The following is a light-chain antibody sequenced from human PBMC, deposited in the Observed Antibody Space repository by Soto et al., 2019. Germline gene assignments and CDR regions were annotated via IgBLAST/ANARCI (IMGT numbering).Light chain of an antibody. J-gene: IGLJ1*01. V-gene: IGLV2-14*01. Sequence: QSALTQPAAVSGSPAQSITISCTGTNSDVGGYNYVSWYQQHPGKAPKLMIFEVSNRPSGVSNRFSGSKSGNTASLTISGLQAEDEADYYCTSCTTSNSYVFGTGTQVTVL. CDR3: TSCTTSNSYV. CDR2: EVS. CDR1: NSDVGGYNY.